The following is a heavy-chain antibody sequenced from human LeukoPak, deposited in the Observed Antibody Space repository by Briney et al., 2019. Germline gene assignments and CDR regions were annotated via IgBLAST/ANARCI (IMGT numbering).Heavy chain of an antibody. V-gene: IGHV3-23*01. Sequence: GRTLSLSCEVSGYSFYIYAMSWVRHARERGSEWVWIISGNGGNTFYARSARGRHTISRDYSQNTLYLQMSRLRDEDTAVYSCAKVGGVCASDTCSKYYLEHWGQGTLVAVSS. D-gene: IGHD3-16*01. CDR3: AKVGGVCASDTCSKYYLEH. J-gene: IGHJ4*02. CDR2: ISGNGGNT. CDR1: GYSFYIYA.